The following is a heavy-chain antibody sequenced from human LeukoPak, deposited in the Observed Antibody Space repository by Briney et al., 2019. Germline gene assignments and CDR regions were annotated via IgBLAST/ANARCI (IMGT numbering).Heavy chain of an antibody. CDR1: GYTFTNYG. J-gene: IGHJ6*03. V-gene: IGHV1-18*01. CDR2: ISAYNGNT. D-gene: IGHD4-17*01. CDR3: AREGALSTEGAMDV. Sequence: ASVKVSCKASGYTFTNYGISWVRQAPGQGLEWMGWISAYNGNTIYAQKLQGRVTITTDTSTSTAYMELRSLRSDDTAVYYCAREGALSTEGAMDVWGKGTTVAVSS.